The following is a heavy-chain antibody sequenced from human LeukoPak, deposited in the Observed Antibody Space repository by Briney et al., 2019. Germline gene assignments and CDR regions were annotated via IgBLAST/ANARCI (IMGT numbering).Heavy chain of an antibody. V-gene: IGHV3-48*04. Sequence: GGSLRLSCAASGFTFSRYIMNWVRQAPGKGLEWVSYISSSSSNIYYADFVKGRFTISRDNAKNSLYLQMNSLRAEDTAVYYCARAGGYYVVYFDYWGQGTLVTVSS. J-gene: IGHJ4*02. CDR1: GFTFSRYI. CDR3: ARAGGYYVVYFDY. CDR2: ISSSSSNI. D-gene: IGHD1-26*01.